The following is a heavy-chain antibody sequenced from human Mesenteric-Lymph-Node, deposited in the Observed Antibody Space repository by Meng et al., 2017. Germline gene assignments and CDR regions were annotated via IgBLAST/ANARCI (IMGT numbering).Heavy chain of an antibody. J-gene: IGHJ4*02. CDR2: FTNRGSA. V-gene: IGHV4-34*01. CDR3: ARGGYCSSTSCPRPLY. D-gene: IGHD2-2*01. CDR1: GGSFSDYY. Sequence: QVQLQQWGTGLLKPSETLSLTCAVYGGSFSDYYWSWIRQSPGKGLEWIGEFTNRGSANYNPSLKSRVTISVDTSKNQLSLKLSSVTAADTAVYYCARGGYCSSTSCPRPLYWGQGTLVTVSS.